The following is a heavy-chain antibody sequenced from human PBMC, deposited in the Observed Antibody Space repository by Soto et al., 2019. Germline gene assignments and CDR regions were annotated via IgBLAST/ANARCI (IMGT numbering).Heavy chain of an antibody. V-gene: IGHV6-1*01. CDR3: ARGAGYSSGCYGLDYCYGMDV. Sequence: SQTLSLTCAISGDSVSSNSAAWNWIRQSPSRGLEWLGRTYYRSKWYNDYAVSVKSRITINPDTSKNQFSLQLNSVTPEDTAVYYCARGAGYSSGCYGLDYCYGMDVWGQGSTGTVSS. CDR2: TYYRSKWYN. J-gene: IGHJ6*02. D-gene: IGHD6-19*01. CDR1: GDSVSSNSAA.